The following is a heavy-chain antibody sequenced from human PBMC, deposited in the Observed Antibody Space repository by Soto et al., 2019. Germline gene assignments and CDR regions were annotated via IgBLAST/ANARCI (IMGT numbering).Heavy chain of an antibody. CDR2: IYYSGST. CDR3: ARQGAYYYGSGSYQPGY. V-gene: IGHV4-39*01. D-gene: IGHD3-10*01. CDR1: GGSISIGSYY. Sequence: SETLSLTCTVSGGSISIGSYYWGWIRQPPGKGLEWIGSIYYSGSTYYNPSLKSRVTISVDTSKNQFSLKLSSVTAADTAVYYCARQGAYYYGSGSYQPGYWGQG. J-gene: IGHJ4*02.